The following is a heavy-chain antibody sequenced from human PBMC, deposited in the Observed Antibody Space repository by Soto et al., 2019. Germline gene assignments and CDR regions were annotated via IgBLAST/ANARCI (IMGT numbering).Heavy chain of an antibody. CDR2: ISDYNGNT. J-gene: IGHJ6*02. Sequence: ASVKVSCKASGYTFSSYGLSWVRQAPGQGLEWMGWISDYNGNTHYAQKFQGRVIMTTDTSTRTAYMELRSLRSDDTAVYFCGREGYYSGSGTYSPPRYYGMDVGGQGTTVTVSS. CDR3: GREGYYSGSGTYSPPRYYGMDV. CDR1: GYTFSSYG. D-gene: IGHD3-10*01. V-gene: IGHV1-18*01.